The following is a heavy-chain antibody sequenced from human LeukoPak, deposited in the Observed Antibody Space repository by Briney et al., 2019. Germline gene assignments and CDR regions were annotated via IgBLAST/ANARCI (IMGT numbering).Heavy chain of an antibody. J-gene: IGHJ4*02. CDR3: AKEKWLRFDS. Sequence: GGSLRLSCATSGFTFSTYDVNWVRQAPGKGLEWVSAISGSDATTYYADSVKGRFTISRDSSKNTVFLQMNNLRADDTAVYFCAKEKWLRFDSWGQETLVTVSS. D-gene: IGHD5-12*01. CDR1: GFTFSTYD. CDR2: ISGSDATT. V-gene: IGHV3-23*01.